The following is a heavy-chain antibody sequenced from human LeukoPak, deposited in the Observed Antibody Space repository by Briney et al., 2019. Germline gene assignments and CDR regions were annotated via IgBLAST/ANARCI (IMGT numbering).Heavy chain of an antibody. J-gene: IGHJ4*02. CDR2: INPNSGGT. CDR3: ARVDYGGNSGDY. D-gene: IGHD4-23*01. Sequence: GASVKVSCKASGYTFTGYYMHWVRQAPGQGLEWMGWINPNSGGTNYAQKFQGRVTMTRDTSISTAYMELSRLRSDDTAVYYRARVDYGGNSGDYWGQGTLVTVSS. V-gene: IGHV1-2*02. CDR1: GYTFTGYY.